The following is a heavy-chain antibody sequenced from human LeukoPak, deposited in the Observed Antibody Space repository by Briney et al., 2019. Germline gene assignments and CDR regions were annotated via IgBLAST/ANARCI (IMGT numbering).Heavy chain of an antibody. Sequence: ASVKVSCKASGGTFSSYAISWVRQAPGQGLEWMGGIIPIFGTANYAQKFQGRVTITTDESTSTAYMELSSLRSGDTAVYYCARDRGTTFDAFDIWGQGTMVTVSS. J-gene: IGHJ3*02. CDR3: ARDRGTTFDAFDI. CDR2: IIPIFGTA. CDR1: GGTFSSYA. V-gene: IGHV1-69*05. D-gene: IGHD1-14*01.